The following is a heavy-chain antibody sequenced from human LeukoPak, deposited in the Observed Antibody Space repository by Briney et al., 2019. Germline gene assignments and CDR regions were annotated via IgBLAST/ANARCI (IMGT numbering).Heavy chain of an antibody. V-gene: IGHV4-34*01. CDR1: GGSFSGYY. CDR3: ASSNWLRDANFDS. CDR2: INHSGST. J-gene: IGHJ4*02. D-gene: IGHD6-13*01. Sequence: PSETLSLTCAVYGGSFSGYYWSWIRQPPGKGLEWIGEINHSGSTNYNPSLKSRVTISVDTSKNQFSLKLNSVTATDSAVYYCASSNWLRDANFDSWGQGTLVTVSS.